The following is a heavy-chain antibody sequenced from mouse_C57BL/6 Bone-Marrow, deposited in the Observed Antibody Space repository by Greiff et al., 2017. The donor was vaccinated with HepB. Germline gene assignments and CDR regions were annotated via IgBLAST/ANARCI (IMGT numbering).Heavy chain of an antibody. CDR2: IDPENGDT. D-gene: IGHD2-3*01. Sequence: EVQLQQSGAELVRPGASVKLSCTASGFNIKDDYMHWVKQRPEQGLEWIGWIDPENGDTEYASKFQGKATITADTSSNTAYLQLSSLTSEDTAVYYGTSLRWLWAWFAYWGQGTRVTVSA. J-gene: IGHJ3*01. CDR3: TSLRWLWAWFAY. V-gene: IGHV14-4*01. CDR1: GFNIKDDY.